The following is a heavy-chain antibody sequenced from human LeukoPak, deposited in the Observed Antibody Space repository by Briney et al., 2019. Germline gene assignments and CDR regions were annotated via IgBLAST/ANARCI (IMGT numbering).Heavy chain of an antibody. D-gene: IGHD4-17*01. CDR1: GFTFSSYA. CDR3: ARDQKGDYVHGYYGMDV. V-gene: IGHV3-30*04. CDR2: ISYDGSNK. J-gene: IGHJ6*02. Sequence: GGSLRLSCAASGFTFSSYATHWVRQAPGKGLEWVAVISYDGSNKYYADSVKGRFTISRDNSKNTLYLQMNSLRAEDTAVYYCARDQKGDYVHGYYGMDVWGQGTTVTVSS.